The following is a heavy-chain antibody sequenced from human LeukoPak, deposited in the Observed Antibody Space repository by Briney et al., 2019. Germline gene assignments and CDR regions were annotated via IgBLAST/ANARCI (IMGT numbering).Heavy chain of an antibody. D-gene: IGHD5-18*01. J-gene: IGHJ6*03. CDR3: ARNRAFGYSYGFYYMDV. Sequence: PGGSLRLSCAASGFTVSSNYMSWVRQAPGKGLEWVSVIYSGGSTYYADSVKGRFTISRDNSKNTLYLQMNSLRAEDTAVYYCARNRAFGYSYGFYYMDVWGKGTTVTVSS. CDR1: GFTVSSNY. V-gene: IGHV3-53*01. CDR2: IYSGGST.